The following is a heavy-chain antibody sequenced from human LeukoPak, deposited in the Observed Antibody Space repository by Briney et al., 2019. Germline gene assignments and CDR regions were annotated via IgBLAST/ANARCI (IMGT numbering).Heavy chain of an antibody. CDR1: GGSFSGYY. J-gene: IGHJ4*02. V-gene: IGHV4-34*01. CDR3: ARAPDSGFDY. CDR2: INHSGST. Sequence: PSETLSLTCAVYGGSFSGYYWSWIRQPPGKGLEWIGEINHSGSTNYNPSLKSRVTISVDTSKNQFSLQLNSVTPEDTAVYYCARAPDSGFDYWGQGTLVTVSS. D-gene: IGHD6-19*01.